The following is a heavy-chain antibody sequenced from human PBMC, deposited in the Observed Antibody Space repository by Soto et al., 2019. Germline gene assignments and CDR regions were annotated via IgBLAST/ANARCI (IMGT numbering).Heavy chain of an antibody. Sequence: SETLSLTCTVSGGSLSSGSYYWSWIRQPPGKGLEWIGYIYYSGSTKYTPSLKSRVTISVDTSKKQFSLKLSSVTAADTAVYYCARVGGVTATVHYWGQGTLVTVS. CDR3: ARVGGVTATVHY. CDR2: IYYSGST. D-gene: IGHD5-18*01. CDR1: GGSLSSGSYY. J-gene: IGHJ4*02. V-gene: IGHV4-61*01.